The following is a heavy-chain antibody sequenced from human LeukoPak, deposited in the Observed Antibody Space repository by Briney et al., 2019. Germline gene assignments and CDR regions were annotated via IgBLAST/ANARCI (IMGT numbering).Heavy chain of an antibody. J-gene: IGHJ4*02. Sequence: ASVKVSCKASGYTFTSYAIHWVRQAPGQRLEWMGWISAGNGNTKYSQNFQGRVTFISNTSATTAFMELSSLRSEDAAVYYCARALTQIPRLAIGLGYWGQGTLVTVSS. CDR1: GYTFTSYA. V-gene: IGHV1-3*01. D-gene: IGHD2-21*01. CDR3: ARALTQIPRLAIGLGY. CDR2: ISAGNGNT.